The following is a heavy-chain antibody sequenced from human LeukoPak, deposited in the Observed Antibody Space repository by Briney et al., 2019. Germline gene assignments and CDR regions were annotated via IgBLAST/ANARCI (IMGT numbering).Heavy chain of an antibody. J-gene: IGHJ5*02. D-gene: IGHD5-24*01. CDR3: ARFMRWPTVSWFDP. V-gene: IGHV4-34*01. CDR1: GGSFSGYY. Sequence: SETLSLTCAVYGGSFSGYYWSWIRQPPGKGLEWIGEINHSGSTNYNPSLKSRVTISVDTSKNQFSLKLSSVTAADTAVYYCARFMRWPTVSWFDPWGQGTLVTVSS. CDR2: INHSGST.